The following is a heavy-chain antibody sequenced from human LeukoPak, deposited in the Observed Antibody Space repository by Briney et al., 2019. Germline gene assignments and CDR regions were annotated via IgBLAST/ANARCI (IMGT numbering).Heavy chain of an antibody. D-gene: IGHD4-23*01. CDR2: NGNSDTK. J-gene: IGHJ6*02. CDR1: GFAFHNYA. Sequence: PGGSLRLSCVGSGFAFHNYAMHWVRRPPGKGLEWVSANGNSDTKADAESVKGRFTITRDRARNSLYLQMDSLRPEDTALYYCAKDTGGNGAYFYAMDVWGQGTSVTVSS. CDR3: AKDTGGNGAYFYAMDV. V-gene: IGHV3-9*01.